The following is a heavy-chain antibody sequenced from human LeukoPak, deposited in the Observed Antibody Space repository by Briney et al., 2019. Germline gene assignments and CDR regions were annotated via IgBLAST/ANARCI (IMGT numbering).Heavy chain of an antibody. CDR1: GDSLSSGYY. V-gene: IGHV4-34*01. CDR2: INHSGST. CDR3: ARVRSYYNYYMDV. J-gene: IGHJ6*03. Sequence: PSETLSLTCIVFGDSLSSGYYWGWIRQPPGKGLEWIGEINHSGSTNYNPSLKSRVTISVDTSKNQFSLKLSSVTAADTAVYYCARVRSYYNYYMDVWGKGTTVTVSS.